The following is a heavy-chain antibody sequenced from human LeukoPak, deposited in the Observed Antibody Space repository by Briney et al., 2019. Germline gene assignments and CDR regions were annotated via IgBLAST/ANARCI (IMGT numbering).Heavy chain of an antibody. V-gene: IGHV1-8*01. J-gene: IGHJ5*02. D-gene: IGHD2-2*01. CDR3: ARLYCSSTSCYVWRFDP. CDR2: MNPNSGNT. Sequence: ASVKVSCKASGYTFTSYDINWVRQATGQGLEWMGWMNPNSGNTGYAQKFQGRVTMTRNTSISTAYMELSSLRSEDTAVYYCARLYCSSTSCYVWRFDPWGQGTPVTVSS. CDR1: GYTFTSYD.